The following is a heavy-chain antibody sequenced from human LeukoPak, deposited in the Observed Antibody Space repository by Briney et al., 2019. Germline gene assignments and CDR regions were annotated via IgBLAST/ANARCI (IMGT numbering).Heavy chain of an antibody. CDR1: GFSFDDYA. D-gene: IGHD1-14*01. Sequence: GGSLRPSCAASGFSFDDYAMHWVRQAPGKGLEWVSGISWNSGSIGYADSVKGRFTISRDNAKNSLYLQMNSLRAEDTALYYCAQDLATGNRLYYFDYWGQGTLVTVSS. J-gene: IGHJ4*02. CDR3: AQDLATGNRLYYFDY. CDR2: ISWNSGSI. V-gene: IGHV3-9*01.